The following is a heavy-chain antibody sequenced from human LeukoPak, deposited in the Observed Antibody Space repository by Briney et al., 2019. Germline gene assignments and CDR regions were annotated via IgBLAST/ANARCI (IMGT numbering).Heavy chain of an antibody. CDR3: ARVPQSCSGSYVLFDY. V-gene: IGHV1-2*02. J-gene: IGHJ4*02. CDR2: INPNSGGT. CDR1: GYAFTGYY. Sequence: ASVKVSCKASGYAFTGYYMHWVRQAPGQGLEWMGWINPNSGGTNYAQKFQGRVTMTRDTSISTAYLELSRLRSDDTAVYYCARVPQSCSGSYVLFDYWGQGTLVTVSS. D-gene: IGHD1-26*01.